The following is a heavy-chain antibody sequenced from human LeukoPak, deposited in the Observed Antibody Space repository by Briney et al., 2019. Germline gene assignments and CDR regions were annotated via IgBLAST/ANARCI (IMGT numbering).Heavy chain of an antibody. V-gene: IGHV1-2*02. CDR1: GYTFTGYY. Sequence: ASVKVSCKASGYTFTGYYMHWVRQAPGPGLEWMGWINPNSGGTNYAQKFQGRVTMTRDTSISTAYMELSRLRSDDTAVYYCARDRAWIQLWRSLDYWGQGTLVTVSS. CDR2: INPNSGGT. D-gene: IGHD5-18*01. J-gene: IGHJ4*02. CDR3: ARDRAWIQLWRSLDY.